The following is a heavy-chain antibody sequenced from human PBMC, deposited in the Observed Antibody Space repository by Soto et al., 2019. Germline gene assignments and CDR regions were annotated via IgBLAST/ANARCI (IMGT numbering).Heavy chain of an antibody. CDR1: GGSISSYY. V-gene: IGHV4-59*01. CDR2: IYYSGST. Sequence: PSETLSLTCTVSGGSISSYYWSWIRQPPGKGLEWIGYIYYSGSTNYNPSLKSRVTISVDTSKNQFSLKLSSVTAADTAVYYCAREVRYDYVWGSPNWFDPWGQGTLVTRLL. D-gene: IGHD3-16*01. CDR3: AREVRYDYVWGSPNWFDP. J-gene: IGHJ5*02.